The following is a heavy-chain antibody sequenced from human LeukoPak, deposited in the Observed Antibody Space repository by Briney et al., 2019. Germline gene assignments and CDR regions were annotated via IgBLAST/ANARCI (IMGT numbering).Heavy chain of an antibody. CDR3: ARQLGYCSSTSCYADKVDY. D-gene: IGHD2-2*01. Sequence: SETLSLTCTVSGGSISSRSYYWGWIRQPPGKGLEWIGSIYYTGSTYNNPALKSRVTISVDTSKNQFSLNLSSVTAADTAVYYCARQLGYCSSTSCYADKVDYWGQGTLVTVSS. J-gene: IGHJ4*02. CDR1: GGSISSRSYY. V-gene: IGHV4-39*01. CDR2: IYYTGST.